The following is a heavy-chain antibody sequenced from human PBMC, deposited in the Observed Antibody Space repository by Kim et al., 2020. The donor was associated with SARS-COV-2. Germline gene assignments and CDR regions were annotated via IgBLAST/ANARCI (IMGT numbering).Heavy chain of an antibody. D-gene: IGHD3-10*01. CDR3: ARRYYGSGVNYYYYGMDV. J-gene: IGHJ6*02. Sequence: QGRVTITRDTSASTAYMELSSLRSEDTAVYYCARRYYGSGVNYYYYGMDVWGQGTTVTVSS. V-gene: IGHV1-3*01.